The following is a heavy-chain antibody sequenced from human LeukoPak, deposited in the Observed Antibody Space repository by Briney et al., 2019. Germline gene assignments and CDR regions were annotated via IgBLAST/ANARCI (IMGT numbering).Heavy chain of an antibody. CDR2: IGFDVSRK. CDR1: GFSFSSYL. CDR3: ARERLENCHDDSCPDAFDI. Sequence: GGYLRFSCAASGFSFSSYLMHWVGQAPGKGLEWVALIGFDVSRKYYGDSVKGRFTISRDNSKNTLYLQMNSLSDEDTAVYFGARERLENCHDDSCPDAFDIWGQGTMVTVSS. D-gene: IGHD2-15*01. J-gene: IGHJ3*02. V-gene: IGHV3-33*01.